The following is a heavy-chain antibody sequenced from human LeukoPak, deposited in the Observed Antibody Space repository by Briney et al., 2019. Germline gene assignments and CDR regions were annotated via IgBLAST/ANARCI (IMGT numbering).Heavy chain of an antibody. D-gene: IGHD3-10*01. V-gene: IGHV1-18*01. CDR2: ISAYNGNT. Sequence: ASVQVSCKASGYTFTSYGISWVRQAPGQGLEWMGWISAYNGNTNYAQKLQGRVTMTTDTSTSTAYMELRSLRSDDTAVYYCARILMVRGVLYWFDPWGQGTLVTVSS. CDR1: GYTFTSYG. J-gene: IGHJ5*02. CDR3: ARILMVRGVLYWFDP.